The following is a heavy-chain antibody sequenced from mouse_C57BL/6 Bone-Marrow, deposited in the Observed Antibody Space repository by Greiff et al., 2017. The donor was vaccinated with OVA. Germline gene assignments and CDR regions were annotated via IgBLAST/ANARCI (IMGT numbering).Heavy chain of an antibody. J-gene: IGHJ3*01. V-gene: IGHV1-55*01. CDR2: IYPGSGST. Sequence: QVQLQQPGAELVKPGASVKMSCKASGYTFTSYWITRVKQRPGQGLEWIGDIYPGSGSTNYNEKFKSKATLTVDTSSSTAYMQLSSLTSEDSAVYYCACFYYYGSSPFAYWGQGTLVTVSA. CDR3: ACFYYYGSSPFAY. CDR1: GYTFTSYW. D-gene: IGHD1-1*01.